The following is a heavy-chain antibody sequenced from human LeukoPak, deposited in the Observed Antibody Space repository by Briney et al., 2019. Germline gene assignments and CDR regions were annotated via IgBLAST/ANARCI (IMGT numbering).Heavy chain of an antibody. CDR1: GYTFTSYD. V-gene: IGHV1-2*02. CDR2: INPNSGGT. D-gene: IGHD6-6*01. J-gene: IGHJ4*02. CDR3: ASIAARQDGDY. Sequence: ASVKVSCKASGYTFTSYDINWVRQATGQGLEWMGWINPNSGGTNYAQKFQGRVTMTRDTSISTAYMELSRLRSDDTAVYYCASIAARQDGDYWGQGTLVTVSS.